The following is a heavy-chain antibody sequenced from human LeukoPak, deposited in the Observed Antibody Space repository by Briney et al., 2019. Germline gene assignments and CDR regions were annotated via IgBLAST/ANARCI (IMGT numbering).Heavy chain of an antibody. CDR1: GFTFSDAW. V-gene: IGHV3-15*01. D-gene: IGHD1-1*01. CDR3: TTARATTEIDY. Sequence: GGSLRLSCVASGFTFSDAWMTWVRQAAGKGLEWVGRIKSKTDGGTTEHAAPVKGRFTMSRDNSKNTLYLQMNSLKPEDTAMYYCTTARATTEIDYWGQGTLVTVSS. CDR2: IKSKTDGGTT. J-gene: IGHJ4*02.